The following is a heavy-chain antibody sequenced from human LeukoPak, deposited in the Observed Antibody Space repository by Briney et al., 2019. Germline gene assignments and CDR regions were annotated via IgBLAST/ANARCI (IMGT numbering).Heavy chain of an antibody. CDR1: GGSISSGGYY. J-gene: IGHJ5*02. V-gene: IGHV4-31*03. Sequence: SQTLSLTCTVSGGSISSGGYYWSWIRQHPGKGLEWIGYIYYSGSTYYNPSPKSRVTISVDTSKNQFSLKLSSVTAADTAVYYCARVGLGYCSSTSCSVNWFDPWGQGTLVTVSS. D-gene: IGHD2-2*01. CDR3: ARVGLGYCSSTSCSVNWFDP. CDR2: IYYSGST.